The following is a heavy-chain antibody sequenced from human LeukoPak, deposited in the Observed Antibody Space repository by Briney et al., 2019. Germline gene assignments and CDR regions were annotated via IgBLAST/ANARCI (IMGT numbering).Heavy chain of an antibody. CDR1: GFSVSSSY. CDR3: ARARSSSWLGYFDY. Sequence: GGSLRLSCAASGFSVSSSYMSWVRQAPGKGLEWVSVIYSGGSTYYADSVKGRFTISRDNSKNTLYLQMNSLRAEDTAVYYCARARSSSWLGYFDYWGQGTLVTVSS. V-gene: IGHV3-53*01. CDR2: IYSGGST. J-gene: IGHJ4*02. D-gene: IGHD6-13*01.